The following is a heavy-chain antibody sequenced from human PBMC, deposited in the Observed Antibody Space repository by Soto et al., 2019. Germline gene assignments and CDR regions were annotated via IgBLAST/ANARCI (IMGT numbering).Heavy chain of an antibody. Sequence: QVQLVESGGGVVQPGRSLRLSCAASGFTFGSYDMHWVRQAPGKGLEWVTVISYDGSNKYYADSVKGRFTISRDNSKNTVYLQMNSLSAEDTAVYYCAKEMGYYSFDPWGQGTLVTVSS. CDR2: ISYDGSNK. D-gene: IGHD1-26*01. CDR1: GFTFGSYD. CDR3: AKEMGYYSFDP. V-gene: IGHV3-30*18. J-gene: IGHJ5*02.